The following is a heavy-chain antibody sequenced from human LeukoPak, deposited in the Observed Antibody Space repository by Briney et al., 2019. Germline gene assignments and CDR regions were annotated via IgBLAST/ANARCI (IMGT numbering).Heavy chain of an antibody. D-gene: IGHD3-16*01. CDR2: IYHSGST. CDR1: GGSINSGSYY. J-gene: IGHJ4*02. V-gene: IGHV4-30-2*01. CDR3: ARAYYTGEVY. Sequence: SKTLSLTCTVSGGSINSGSYYWNWIRQPPGKGLEWIGYIYHSGSTYYNPSLKSRVTISVDRSKNQFSLKLSSVTAADTAVYYCARAYYTGEVYWGQGTLVTVSS.